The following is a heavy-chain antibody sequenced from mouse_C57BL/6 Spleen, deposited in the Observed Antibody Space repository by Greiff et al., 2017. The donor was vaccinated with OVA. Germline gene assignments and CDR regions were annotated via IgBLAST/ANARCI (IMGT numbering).Heavy chain of an antibody. V-gene: IGHV5-4*03. CDR2: ISDGGSYT. Sequence: EVNVVESGGGLVKPGGSLKLSCAASGFTFSSYAMSWVRQTPEKRLEWVATISDGGSYTYYPDNVKGRFTISRDNAKNNLYLQMSHLKSEDTAMYYCARASTMVKGAMDYWGQGTSVTVSS. CDR1: GFTFSSYA. J-gene: IGHJ4*01. D-gene: IGHD2-2*01. CDR3: ARASTMVKGAMDY.